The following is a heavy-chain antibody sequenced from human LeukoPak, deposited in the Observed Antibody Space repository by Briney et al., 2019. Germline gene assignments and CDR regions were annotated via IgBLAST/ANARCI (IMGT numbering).Heavy chain of an antibody. V-gene: IGHV1-18*01. CDR1: GYTFTSYG. CDR2: ISAYNGNT. CDR3: ARSLNPNDDSSGWYDY. Sequence: ASVKVSCKASGYTFTSYGISRVRQAPGQGLEWMGWISAYNGNTNYAQKLQGRVTMTTDTSTSTAYMELRSLRSDDTAVYYCARSLNPNDDSSGWYDYWGQGTLVTVSS. D-gene: IGHD6-19*01. J-gene: IGHJ4*02.